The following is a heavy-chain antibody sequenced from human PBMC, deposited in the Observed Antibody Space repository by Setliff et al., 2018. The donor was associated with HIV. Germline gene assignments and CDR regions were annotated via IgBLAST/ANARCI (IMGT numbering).Heavy chain of an antibody. D-gene: IGHD6-13*01. Sequence: SETLSLTCAVSADSIGTNHWWNWVRQPPGKGLEWIGEISQSGKTNYHPSLKSRITVSMEASKTHFSLTLNSVTAADTAVYYCARAVAASATSVVDYWGQGIQVTVSS. J-gene: IGHJ4*02. CDR1: ADSIGTNHW. CDR2: ISQSGKT. V-gene: IGHV4-4*02. CDR3: ARAVAASATSVVDY.